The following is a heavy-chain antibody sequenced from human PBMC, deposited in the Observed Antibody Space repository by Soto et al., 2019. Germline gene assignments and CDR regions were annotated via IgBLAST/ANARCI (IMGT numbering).Heavy chain of an antibody. Sequence: GSLRLSCAASGFSFSIYGMHWVRQAPGKGLEWVAVMSYDGSSKYYADSVKGRFTISRDNSKNTLSLQMISLRAEDTAVYYCAKASITGTNYYYYGMDVWGQGATVTVSS. D-gene: IGHD1-20*01. V-gene: IGHV3-30*18. CDR2: MSYDGSSK. CDR1: GFSFSIYG. CDR3: AKASITGTNYYYYGMDV. J-gene: IGHJ6*02.